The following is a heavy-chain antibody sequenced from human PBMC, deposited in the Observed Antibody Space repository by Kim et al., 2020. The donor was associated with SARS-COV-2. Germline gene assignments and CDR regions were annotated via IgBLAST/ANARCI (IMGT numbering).Heavy chain of an antibody. CDR1: GGSINIGGYY. Sequence: SETLSLTCTVSGGSINIGGYYCSWIRQHPGKGLEWIGYIYYSGNTYYNPSLKSRGTISIDTSKTQFSLKLSAVTAADAAVYYCARAPMVRGVVSSFDIWGQGTMVTVSS. V-gene: IGHV4-31*03. CDR3: ARAPMVRGVVSSFDI. D-gene: IGHD3-10*01. CDR2: IYYSGNT. J-gene: IGHJ3*02.